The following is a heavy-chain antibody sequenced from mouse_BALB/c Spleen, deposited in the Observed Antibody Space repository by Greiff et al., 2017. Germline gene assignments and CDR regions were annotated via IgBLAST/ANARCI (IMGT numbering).Heavy chain of an antibody. D-gene: IGHD1-2*01. J-gene: IGHJ1*01. Sequence: EVKLVESGPGLVKPSQSLSLTCSVTGYSITSGYYWNWIRQFPGNKLEWMGYISYDGSNNYNPSLKNRISITRDTSKNQFFLKLNSVTTEDTATYYCARLLDWYFDVWGAGTTVTVSS. CDR1: GYSITSGYY. CDR2: ISYDGSN. CDR3: ARLLDWYFDV. V-gene: IGHV3-6*02.